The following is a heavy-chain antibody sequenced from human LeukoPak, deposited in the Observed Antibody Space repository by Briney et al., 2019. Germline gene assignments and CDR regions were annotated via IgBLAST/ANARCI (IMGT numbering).Heavy chain of an antibody. CDR2: IYYSWST. J-gene: IGHJ6*03. V-gene: IGHV4-30-4*08. D-gene: IGHD2-2*01. CDR1: SGSISSGYYY. CDR3: ARDIVVVPAAAGDYYYYMDV. Sequence: SQTLSLTCTVSSGSISSGYYYWSWIRQPPEKGLEWIGYIYYSWSTYYNPSLKSRVTISVDTSKNQFSLKRSAVTDADTAVYYCARDIVVVPAAAGDYYYYMDVWGKGTTVTVSS.